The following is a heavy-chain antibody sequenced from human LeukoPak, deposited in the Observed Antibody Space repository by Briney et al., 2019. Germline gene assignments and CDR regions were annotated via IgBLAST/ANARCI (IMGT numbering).Heavy chain of an antibody. D-gene: IGHD1-26*01. CDR3: ARSLRRIVGAARYWFDP. Sequence: GASVKVSCKASRYTFTGYYMHWVRQAPGQGLEWMGWINPNSGGTNYAQKFQGRVTMTRDTSISTAYMELSRLRSDDTAVYYCARSLRRIVGAARYWFDPWGQGTLVTVSS. J-gene: IGHJ5*02. CDR1: RYTFTGYY. CDR2: INPNSGGT. V-gene: IGHV1-2*02.